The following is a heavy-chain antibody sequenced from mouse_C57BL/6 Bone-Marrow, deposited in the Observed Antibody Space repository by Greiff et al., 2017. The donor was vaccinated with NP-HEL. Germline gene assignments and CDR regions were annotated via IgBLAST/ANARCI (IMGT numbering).Heavy chain of an antibody. CDR1: GYTFTSYW. D-gene: IGHD2-4*01. CDR2: IDPSDSYT. CDR3: ARSGDYDYDADAMDY. Sequence: QVQLQQPGAELVMPGASVKLSCKASGYTFTSYWMHWVKQRPGQGLEWIGEIDPSDSYTNYNQKFKGKSTLTVDKSSSTAYRQLSSLTSEDSAVYYCARSGDYDYDADAMDYWGQGTSVTVSS. J-gene: IGHJ4*01. V-gene: IGHV1-69*01.